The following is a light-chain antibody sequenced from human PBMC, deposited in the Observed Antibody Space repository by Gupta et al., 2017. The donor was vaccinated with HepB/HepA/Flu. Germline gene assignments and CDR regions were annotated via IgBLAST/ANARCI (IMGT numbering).Light chain of an antibody. CDR2: DAL. CDR3: QLPGTWPPFT. J-gene: IGKJ3*01. V-gene: IGKV3-11*01. Sequence: EIVLTQSPATLSLSPGERATLSCRASQSVSSYLAWYQQKPGQAPRLLIYDALNRATGIPARFSGSGSGTDFTLTISSREPEDFAVYYFQLPGTWPPFTFGPGTKVDIK. CDR1: QSVSSY.